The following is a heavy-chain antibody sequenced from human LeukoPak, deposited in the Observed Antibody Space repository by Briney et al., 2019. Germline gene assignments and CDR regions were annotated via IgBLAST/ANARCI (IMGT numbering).Heavy chain of an antibody. CDR1: GFIFSNYA. CDR3: AKESVPPI. D-gene: IGHD2-2*01. J-gene: IGHJ3*02. CDR2: ISGSGDST. V-gene: IGHV3-23*01. Sequence: GGSLRLSCAASGFIFSNYAMSWVRQAPGKGLEWVSGISGSGDSTYYADSVKGRFTISRDNSKNTVHLQMNSLRAEDTAIYYCAKESVPPIWGQGTMVTVSS.